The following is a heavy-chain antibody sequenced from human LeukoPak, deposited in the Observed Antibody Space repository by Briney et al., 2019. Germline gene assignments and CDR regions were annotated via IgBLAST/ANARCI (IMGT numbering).Heavy chain of an antibody. D-gene: IGHD6-13*01. CDR2: ISYDGSSK. CDR3: AREQLIKSYSFDY. V-gene: IGHV3-30-3*01. J-gene: IGHJ4*02. CDR1: GFTFSSYA. Sequence: GRSLRLSCAASGFTFSSYAMHWVRQAPGKGLEWVAVISYDGSSKYYADSVKGRFTISRDNSKNTLYLKMNSLRAEDTAVYYCAREQLIKSYSFDYWGQGTLVTVSS.